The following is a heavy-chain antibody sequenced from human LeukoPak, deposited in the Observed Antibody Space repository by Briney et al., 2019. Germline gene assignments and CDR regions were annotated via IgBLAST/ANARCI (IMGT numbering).Heavy chain of an antibody. V-gene: IGHV3-7*01. CDR3: TRDWGTISRDGFDM. J-gene: IGHJ3*02. D-gene: IGHD3-3*01. CDR2: IKEDGSEK. Sequence: GSLRLSCAASGITLSRYWMNWVRQAPGKGLEWVANIKEDGSEKYYVDSVKGRFTISRDNAKNSLYLQMNSLRAEDTAVYHCTRDWGTISRDGFDMWGQGTMVTVSS. CDR1: GITLSRYW.